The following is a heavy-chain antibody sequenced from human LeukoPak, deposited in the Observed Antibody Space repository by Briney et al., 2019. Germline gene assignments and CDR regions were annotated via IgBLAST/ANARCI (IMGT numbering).Heavy chain of an antibody. D-gene: IGHD3-16*01. CDR3: ARFDYGAPDY. J-gene: IGHJ4*02. V-gene: IGHV6-1*01. Sequence: SQTLSLTCAISGDSVSSNSAAWNWIRQSPSRGLEWLGRTYYRSKWYNEYTASVKSRISINADTSKNQFSLQLKSVTPEDTAVYYCARFDYGAPDYCGQGALVAVSS. CDR2: TYYRSKWYN. CDR1: GDSVSSNSAA.